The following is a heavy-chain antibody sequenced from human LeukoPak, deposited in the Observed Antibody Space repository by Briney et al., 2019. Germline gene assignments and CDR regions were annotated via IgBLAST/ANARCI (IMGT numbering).Heavy chain of an antibody. D-gene: IGHD6-19*01. Sequence: SPTLSLTFAISGDSVSINSAAWNWIRQSPSRGLEWLGRTYYRSKWYNDYAVSVKSRITINPDTSKNQFSLQLNSVTPEDTAVYYCARASIAVAGTSDYWGQGTLVTVSS. V-gene: IGHV6-1*01. CDR2: TYYRSKWYN. J-gene: IGHJ4*02. CDR3: ARASIAVAGTSDY. CDR1: GDSVSINSAA.